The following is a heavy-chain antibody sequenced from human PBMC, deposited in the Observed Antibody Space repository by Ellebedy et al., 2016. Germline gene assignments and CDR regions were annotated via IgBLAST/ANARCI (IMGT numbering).Heavy chain of an antibody. CDR2: ISSSSSYT. CDR3: ARDRASSSWYVEDY. J-gene: IGHJ4*02. V-gene: IGHV3-11*06. D-gene: IGHD6-13*01. CDR1: GFTFSDYY. Sequence: GGSLRLSCAVSGFTFSDYYMSWIRQAPGKGLEWVSYISSSSSYTNYADSLKGRFTISRDNAKNSLYLQMNSLRAEDTAVYYCARDRASSSWYVEDYWGQGTLVTVSS.